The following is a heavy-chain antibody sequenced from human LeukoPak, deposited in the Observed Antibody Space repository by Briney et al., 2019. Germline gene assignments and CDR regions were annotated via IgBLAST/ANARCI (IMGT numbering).Heavy chain of an antibody. CDR3: AKRLYGSGGYYQFDY. CDR1: GFTFSGYA. Sequence: PGGSLRLSCAASGFTFSGYAMTWVRQAPGKGLEWVSTVSAGGGSTYYADSVKGRFTISRDNPKNTLHLQMNSLRAEDTAVYYCAKRLYGSGGYYQFDYWGQGTLVTV. J-gene: IGHJ4*02. V-gene: IGHV3-23*01. CDR2: VSAGGGST. D-gene: IGHD3-10*01.